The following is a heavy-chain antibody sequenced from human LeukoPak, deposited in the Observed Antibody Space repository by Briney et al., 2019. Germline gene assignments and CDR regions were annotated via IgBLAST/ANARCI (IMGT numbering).Heavy chain of an antibody. CDR1: GFTFSSYA. CDR2: ISGSGGST. D-gene: IGHD5-12*01. CDR3: ARDLYVDIVAPSGMDV. Sequence: HTGGSLRLSCAASGFTFSSYAMSWVRQAPGKGLEWVSAISGSGGSTYYADSVKGRFTISKDNSKNTLYLQMNSLRAEDTAVYYCARDLYVDIVAPSGMDVWGQGTTVTVSS. V-gene: IGHV3-23*01. J-gene: IGHJ6*02.